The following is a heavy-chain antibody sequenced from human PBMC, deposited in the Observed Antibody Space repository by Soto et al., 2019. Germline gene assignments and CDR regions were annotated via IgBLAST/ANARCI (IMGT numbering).Heavy chain of an antibody. J-gene: IGHJ6*02. CDR1: GSNFPTLW. D-gene: IGHD1-1*01. CDR3: ARLSGTSQYWNYAMDV. Sequence: PGESLNISCKGSGSNFPTLWIAWVRQRPGKGLEWMGIIYPRDSDTRYSPSFQGQVTISADKSISTAYLQWGSLKASDTAVYYRARLSGTSQYWNYAMDVWGQGTTVTVSS. CDR2: IYPRDSDT. V-gene: IGHV5-51*01.